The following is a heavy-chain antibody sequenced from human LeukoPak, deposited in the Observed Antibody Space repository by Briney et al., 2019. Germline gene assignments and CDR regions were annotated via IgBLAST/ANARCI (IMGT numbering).Heavy chain of an antibody. D-gene: IGHD6-13*01. CDR3: ANAGRDSSSTISCGMDV. CDR1: GFNFSPYA. J-gene: IGHJ6*02. CDR2: ISNDGTTE. V-gene: IGHV3-30-3*01. Sequence: GGSLRLSCVASGFNFSPYAVHWVRQAPGKGLEWVAIISNDGTTESYTDSVKGRFTISRDNSKNTLYLQMNSLRAEDTAVYSCANAGRDSSSTISCGMDVWGQGTTVTVSS.